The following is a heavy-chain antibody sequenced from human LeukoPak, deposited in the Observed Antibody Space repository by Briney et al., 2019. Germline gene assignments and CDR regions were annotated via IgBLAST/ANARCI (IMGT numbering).Heavy chain of an antibody. V-gene: IGHV4-34*01. CDR1: GGSFSGYY. J-gene: IGHJ4*02. CDR3: ARGTIYRRNDY. D-gene: IGHD1-14*01. CDR2: INHSGST. Sequence: SETLSLTCAVYGGSFSGYYWSWIRQPPGKGLEWIGEINHSGSTNYNPSLKSRVTISVDTSKNQFSLKQSSVTAADTAVYYCARGTIYRRNDYWGQGTLVTVSS.